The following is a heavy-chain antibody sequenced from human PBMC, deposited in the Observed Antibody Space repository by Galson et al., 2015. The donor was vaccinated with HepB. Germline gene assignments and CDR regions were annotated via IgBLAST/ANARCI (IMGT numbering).Heavy chain of an antibody. CDR3: AKPPWTVFGVASRKSYYFDH. CDR1: GFTFSSYA. J-gene: IGHJ4*02. CDR2: VSASGGGA. Sequence: SLRLSCAASGFTFSSYAMHWVRQAPGKGLEWVSSVSASGGGAHYADSVKGRFAVSRDNSKNTLYLQMNSLRAEDTAVYYCAKPPWTVFGVASRKSYYFDHWGREPWSPSPQ. V-gene: IGHV3-23*01. D-gene: IGHD3-3*01.